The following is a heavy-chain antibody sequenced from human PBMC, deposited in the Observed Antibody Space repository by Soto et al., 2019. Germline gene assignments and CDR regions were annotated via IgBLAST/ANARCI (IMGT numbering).Heavy chain of an antibody. CDR2: ISGYNGNT. CDR3: AREGPASDNYYGMDV. CDR1: GYSCTTYG. Sequence: QVQLVQSRGEVKKPGASVKVSCKTSGYSCTTYGISWVRQAPGQGLEWMGRISGYNGNTNYAQNLQGRVTMNTSPSTSTAYMELMSLRSDDPSVYYCAREGPASDNYYGMDVWGQGSTVTVSS. J-gene: IGHJ6*02. V-gene: IGHV1-18*01.